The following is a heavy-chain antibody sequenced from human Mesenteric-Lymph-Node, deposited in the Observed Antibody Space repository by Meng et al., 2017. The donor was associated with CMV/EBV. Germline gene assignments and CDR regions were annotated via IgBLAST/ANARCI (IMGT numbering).Heavy chain of an antibody. Sequence: GESLKISCAASGFTFSSYAMSWVRQAPGERPEWVSVVYSGGTTFYADSVKGRFTISRDSSNNMVFLQMNSLRVEDTAMYYCARSLVRRAMFDYWGQGTLVTVSS. J-gene: IGHJ4*02. CDR2: VYSGGTT. CDR3: ARSLVRRAMFDY. CDR1: GFTFSSYA. V-gene: IGHV3-53*01.